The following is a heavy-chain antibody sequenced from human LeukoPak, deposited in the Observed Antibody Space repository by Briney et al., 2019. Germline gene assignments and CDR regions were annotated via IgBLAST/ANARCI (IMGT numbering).Heavy chain of an antibody. J-gene: IGHJ4*02. CDR3: ARDEVATYDSSGYYYSDGFDY. D-gene: IGHD3-22*01. CDR2: VYNSGSS. CDR1: GGSISVSAYY. V-gene: IGHV4-4*07. Sequence: SETLSLTCTVSGGSISVSAYYWSWIRQPAGKGLEWIGRVYNSGSSDYNPSLRGRVTMSVDRSNNQFSLNLSSVIAADTAVYYCARDEVATYDSSGYYYSDGFDYWGQGILVTVSA.